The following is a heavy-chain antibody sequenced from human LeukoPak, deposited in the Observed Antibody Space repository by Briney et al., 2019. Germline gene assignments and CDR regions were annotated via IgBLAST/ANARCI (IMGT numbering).Heavy chain of an antibody. J-gene: IGHJ4*02. V-gene: IGHV3-15*01. CDR1: GFTFSKAW. D-gene: IGHD1-26*01. CDR2: FKSKTDGGTT. Sequence: PGGSLRLSCEASGFTFSKAWMSWVRQAPGKGLEWVGRFKSKTDGGTTDYAAPVKGRFTISRDDSKNTLFLQMNSLKAEDTAVYYCTSGSIVRTTTADYWGQGTLVTVSS. CDR3: TSGSIVRTTTADY.